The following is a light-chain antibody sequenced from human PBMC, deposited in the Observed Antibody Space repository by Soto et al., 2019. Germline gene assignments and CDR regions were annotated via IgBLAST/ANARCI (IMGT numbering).Light chain of an antibody. CDR2: KAS. CDR1: QSCSSW. J-gene: IGKJ1*01. V-gene: IGKV1-5*03. Sequence: DIQMTQAPSTLSASVVDRVTITCRASQSCSSWLAWHQQKPGKAPRLLSYKASNLESGVPSRVSGSEAGTELTLTNASLQPDDSATYYCQQYSDYWTLGQGTKGEIK. CDR3: QQYSDYWT.